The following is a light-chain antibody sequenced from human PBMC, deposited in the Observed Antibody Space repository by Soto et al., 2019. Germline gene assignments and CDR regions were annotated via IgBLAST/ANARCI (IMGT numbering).Light chain of an antibody. J-gene: IGKJ1*01. Sequence: DIGFTHSPGPLSLSPGERATLSSRASQSVSNNYLAWYQQKPGQAPRLLIYGASNRATGIPDRFSGSGSGTDFTLTISRLEPEDCAVYYCQQYGSSGTFGQGTNVAIK. CDR3: QQYGSSGT. V-gene: IGKV3-20*01. CDR2: GAS. CDR1: QSVSNNY.